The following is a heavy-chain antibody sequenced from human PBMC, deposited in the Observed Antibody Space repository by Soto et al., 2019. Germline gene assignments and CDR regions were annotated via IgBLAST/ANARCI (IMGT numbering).Heavy chain of an antibody. D-gene: IGHD3-16*01. Sequence: ASVKVSCKASGYTFTSYYMHWVRQAPGQGLEWMGIINPSGGSTSYAQKFQGRVTMTRNTSTSTVYMELSSLRSEDTAVYYCASQYGDYIWGSLLPPTYWGQGTLVTVSS. CDR2: INPSGGST. CDR3: ASQYGDYIWGSLLPPTY. V-gene: IGHV1-46*03. J-gene: IGHJ4*02. CDR1: GYTFTSYY.